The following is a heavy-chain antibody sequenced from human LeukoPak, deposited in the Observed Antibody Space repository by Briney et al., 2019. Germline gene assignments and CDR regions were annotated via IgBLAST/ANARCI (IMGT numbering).Heavy chain of an antibody. CDR1: GGSISSYY. D-gene: IGHD6-19*01. V-gene: IGHV4-4*07. Sequence: SETLSLTCTVSGGSISSYYWSWIRQPAGKGLEWIGRIYTSGSTNYNPSLKSRVTMSVDTSKNQFSLKLSSVTAADTAVYYCARDGYSSGWYSFFDYWGKGTLVTVSS. CDR2: IYTSGST. CDR3: ARDGYSSGWYSFFDY. J-gene: IGHJ4*02.